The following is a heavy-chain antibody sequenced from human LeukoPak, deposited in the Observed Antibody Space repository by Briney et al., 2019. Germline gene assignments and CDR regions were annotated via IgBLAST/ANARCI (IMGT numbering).Heavy chain of an antibody. D-gene: IGHD2-2*01. V-gene: IGHV1-2*02. J-gene: IGHJ4*02. Sequence: ASVKVSCKASGYTFTGYYMHWVRQAPGQGLEWMGWINPNSGGTNYAQKFQGRVIMTRDTSISTAYMDLSRLTSDDTAVYYCARGEVPAAISSFDYWGQGTLVTVSS. CDR2: INPNSGGT. CDR1: GYTFTGYY. CDR3: ARGEVPAAISSFDY.